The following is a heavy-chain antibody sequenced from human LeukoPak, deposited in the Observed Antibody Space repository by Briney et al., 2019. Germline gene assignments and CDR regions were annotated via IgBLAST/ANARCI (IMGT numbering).Heavy chain of an antibody. V-gene: IGHV4-59*01. CDR1: GGSISDY. CDR3: ARVRPDYDFWSGSGVGFFDY. D-gene: IGHD3-3*01. J-gene: IGHJ4*02. CDR2: MSYSGST. Sequence: SETLSLTCTVSGGSISDYWSWIRQAPGKGLEWIGHMSYSGSTNYNPSLRSRVTMSLDTSKNQFSLKLSSVTAADTAVYYCARVRPDYDFWSGSGVGFFDYWGQGTLVTVSS.